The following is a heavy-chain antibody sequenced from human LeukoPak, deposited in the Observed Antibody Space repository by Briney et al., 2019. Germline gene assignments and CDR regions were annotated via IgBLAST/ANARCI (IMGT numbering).Heavy chain of an antibody. CDR1: GYTFTSYY. CDR3: AREGEDDSSGYYNDAFDI. D-gene: IGHD3-22*01. Sequence: ASVKVSCKASGYTFTSYYMHWVRQAPGQGLEWMGIINPSGGSTSYAQKFQGRVTMTRDMSTSTAYMELSSLRSEDTAVYYCAREGEDDSSGYYNDAFDIWGQGTMVTVSS. V-gene: IGHV1-46*01. J-gene: IGHJ3*02. CDR2: INPSGGST.